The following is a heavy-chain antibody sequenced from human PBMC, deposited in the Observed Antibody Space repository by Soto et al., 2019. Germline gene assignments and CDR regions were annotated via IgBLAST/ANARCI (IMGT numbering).Heavy chain of an antibody. CDR3: ARSSITRTGPIFDP. V-gene: IGHV4-31*03. J-gene: IGHJ5*02. CDR2: IYYSGST. D-gene: IGHD1-20*01. Sequence: SETLSLTCTVSGGSISSGGYYWSWIRQHPGKGLEWIGYIYYSGSTYYNPSLKSRVTISVDTSKNQFSLKLSSVTAADTAVYYCARSSITRTGPIFDPWGQGTLVTVSS. CDR1: GGSISSGGYY.